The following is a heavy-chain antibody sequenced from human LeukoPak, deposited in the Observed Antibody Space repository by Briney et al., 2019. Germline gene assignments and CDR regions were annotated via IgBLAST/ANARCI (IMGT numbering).Heavy chain of an antibody. CDR1: GFTFSSDV. Sequence: PGGSLRLSCAASGFTFSSDVMHWVRQAPGKGLEWVSYINGRGSNIYYADSVKGRFTISRDNAKNSLYLQMNSLRAEDTAVYYCARDRGISGYWIDYWGQGTLVTVSS. J-gene: IGHJ4*02. D-gene: IGHD3-22*01. V-gene: IGHV3-48*03. CDR2: INGRGSNI. CDR3: ARDRGISGYWIDY.